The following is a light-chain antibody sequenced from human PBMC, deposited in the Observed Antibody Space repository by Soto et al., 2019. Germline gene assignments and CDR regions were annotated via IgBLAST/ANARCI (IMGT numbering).Light chain of an antibody. Sequence: EIVLTQSPGTLSLSPGERATLSCRASQSVSSSYLAWYQQKPGQAPRLLIYGANSRATGIPDRFSGSGSGTDFTLTISRLEPEDFAVYYCQQYGSSPLTFGPGTKVDIK. J-gene: IGKJ3*01. CDR3: QQYGSSPLT. CDR1: QSVSSSY. CDR2: GAN. V-gene: IGKV3-20*01.